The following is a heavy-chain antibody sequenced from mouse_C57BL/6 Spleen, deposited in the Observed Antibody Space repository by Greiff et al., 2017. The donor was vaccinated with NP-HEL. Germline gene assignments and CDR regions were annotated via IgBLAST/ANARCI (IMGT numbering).Heavy chain of an antibody. J-gene: IGHJ2*01. Sequence: VQLQESGPGLVQPSQSLSITCTVSGFSLTSYGVHWVRQSPGKGLEWLGVIWSGGSTDYNAAFISRLSISKDNSKGKIFFKMNSLQADDAAIYYCARNVHYGSSYCDYWGQGTTLTVSS. CDR2: IWSGGST. CDR1: GFSLTSYG. CDR3: ARNVHYGSSYCDY. D-gene: IGHD1-1*01. V-gene: IGHV2-2*01.